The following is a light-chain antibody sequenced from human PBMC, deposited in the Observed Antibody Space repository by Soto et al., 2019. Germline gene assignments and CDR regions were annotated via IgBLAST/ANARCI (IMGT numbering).Light chain of an antibody. CDR1: SSNNGNNY. Sequence: QSVLTQPPSVSAAPGQKVTISCSGNSSNNGNNYVSWYQQLPGTAPKLLIYENNKRPSGIPDRFSGSKSGTSATLGITGLQTGDEADYYCGTWDSSLSAGPYVFGTGTKVTVL. CDR3: GTWDSSLSAGPYV. J-gene: IGLJ1*01. V-gene: IGLV1-51*02. CDR2: ENN.